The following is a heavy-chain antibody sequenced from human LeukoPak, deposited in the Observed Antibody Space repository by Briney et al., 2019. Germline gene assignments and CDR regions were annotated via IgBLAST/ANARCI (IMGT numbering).Heavy chain of an antibody. V-gene: IGHV4-28*05. CDR2: IYYSGSI. Sequence: SETLSLTCAVSGYSISSSNWWGWIRQPPGKGLEWIGYIYYSGSIYYNPSLKSQVTMSVDTSKNQFSLKLSSVTAVDTAVYYCARTMSSSHTVYGMDVWGQGTTVTVSS. D-gene: IGHD2-2*02. J-gene: IGHJ6*02. CDR3: ARTMSSSHTVYGMDV. CDR1: GYSISSSNW.